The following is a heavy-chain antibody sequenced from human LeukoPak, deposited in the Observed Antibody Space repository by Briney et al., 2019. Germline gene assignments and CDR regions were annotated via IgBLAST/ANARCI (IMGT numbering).Heavy chain of an antibody. D-gene: IGHD5-12*01. V-gene: IGHV1-18*01. CDR1: VCTFTSYG. Sequence: ASVNVSCKASVCTFTSYGISWVRQAPGQGLEWMGWISAYNGNTNYAQKLQGRVTMTTETSTSTAYMELRSLRSDDTAVYYCARDQSGYDYYYYYGMDVWGQGTTVTVSS. J-gene: IGHJ6*02. CDR3: ARDQSGYDYYYYYGMDV. CDR2: ISAYNGNT.